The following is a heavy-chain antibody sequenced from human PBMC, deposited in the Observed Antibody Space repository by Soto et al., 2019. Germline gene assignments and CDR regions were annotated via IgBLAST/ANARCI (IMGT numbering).Heavy chain of an antibody. D-gene: IGHD3-3*02. Sequence: SETLSRTRALANYSISAGKWWGWIRQPPGKGLEWIGHIYQSGTTYYNPSLKSRVTMSLDTSKNQFSLNLSSVTAVDTAVYYCARSRPKYLSILYAFGMWGQVTLV. CDR3: ARSRPKYLSILYAFGM. V-gene: IGHV4-28*01. CDR1: NYSISAGKW. CDR2: IYQSGTT. J-gene: IGHJ3*02.